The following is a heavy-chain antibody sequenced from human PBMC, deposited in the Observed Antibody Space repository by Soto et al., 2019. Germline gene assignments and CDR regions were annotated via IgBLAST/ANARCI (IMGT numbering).Heavy chain of an antibody. J-gene: IGHJ3*02. Sequence: SETLSLTCAVYGGSFSGYYWSWIRQPPGKGLEWIGEINHSGSTNYNPSLKSRVTISVDTSKNQFSLKLSSVTAADTAVYYCARDEGGKAFEIWGQGTMVTVSS. D-gene: IGHD3-16*01. CDR2: INHSGST. CDR1: GGSFSGYY. CDR3: ARDEGGKAFEI. V-gene: IGHV4-34*01.